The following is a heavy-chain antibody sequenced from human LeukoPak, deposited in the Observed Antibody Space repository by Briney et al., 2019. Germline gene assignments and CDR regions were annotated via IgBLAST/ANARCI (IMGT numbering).Heavy chain of an antibody. CDR1: GFTFSSYG. CDR3: AKKSGGSVYYYGSGSFGYFDL. CDR2: IRYDGSNK. D-gene: IGHD3-10*01. Sequence: GGSLRLSCAASGFTFSSYGMHWVRQAPGKGLEWVAFIRYDGSNKYYADSVKGRFTISRDNSKNTLYLQMNSLRAEDTAVYYCAKKSGGSVYYYGSGSFGYFDLWGRGTLVTVSS. V-gene: IGHV3-30*02. J-gene: IGHJ2*01.